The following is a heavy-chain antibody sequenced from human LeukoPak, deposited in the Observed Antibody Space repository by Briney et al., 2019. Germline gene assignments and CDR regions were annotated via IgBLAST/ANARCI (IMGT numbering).Heavy chain of an antibody. Sequence: ASVKVSCKASGYTFTSSGISSVRQAPGQGLQWMGWISTNNGNTNYAQTFQGRVTMTRDTSTSTAYMELRSLRPDDTAVYYCARPDVSQGITIWGHGTLVTVSS. CDR2: ISTNNGNT. D-gene: IGHD3-10*01. CDR1: GYTFTSSG. V-gene: IGHV1-18*01. J-gene: IGHJ4*01. CDR3: ARPDVSQGITI.